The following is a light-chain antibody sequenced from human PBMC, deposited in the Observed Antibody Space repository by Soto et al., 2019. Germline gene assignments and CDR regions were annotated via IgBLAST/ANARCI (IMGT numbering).Light chain of an antibody. J-gene: IGKJ1*01. CDR1: QSINGW. Sequence: DIQMTQSPSTLSASVGDRVTNTCRASQSINGWLAWYQQKPGKAPKLLIYDVSTLDSGVPSRFSGSASGTEFTLTISTLESDDFATYYCQQYHRYSTFGHGTRVDIK. CDR2: DVS. V-gene: IGKV1-5*01. CDR3: QQYHRYST.